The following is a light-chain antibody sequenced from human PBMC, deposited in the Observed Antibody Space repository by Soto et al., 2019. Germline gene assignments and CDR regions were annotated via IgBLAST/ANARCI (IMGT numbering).Light chain of an antibody. CDR3: ASWDGSLRGMI. CDR1: NFNIRYYS. V-gene: IGLV1-51*01. Sequence: QSVLTQPPSVSTAPGEKVTISCSGSNFNIRYYSVSWYQHLPGIAPKLPIYDDNKRPSGIPDRFSGSKSGTSATLGITGLQAGDEAVYYCASWDGSLRGMIFGGGTKLTVL. J-gene: IGLJ2*01. CDR2: DDN.